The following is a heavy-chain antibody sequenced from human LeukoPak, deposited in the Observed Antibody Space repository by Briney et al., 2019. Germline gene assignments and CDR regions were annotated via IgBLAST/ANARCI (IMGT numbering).Heavy chain of an antibody. V-gene: IGHV4-59*12. J-gene: IGHJ4*02. CDR3: AKDLERFLEWLLPYFDY. D-gene: IGHD3-3*01. CDR2: IYYSGST. CDR1: GGSISSYY. Sequence: SETLSLTCTVSGGSISSYYWSWIRQPPGKGLEWIGYIYYSGSTNYNPSLKSRVTISVDTSKNQFSLKLSSVTAADTAVYYCAKDLERFLEWLLPYFDYWGQGTLVTVSS.